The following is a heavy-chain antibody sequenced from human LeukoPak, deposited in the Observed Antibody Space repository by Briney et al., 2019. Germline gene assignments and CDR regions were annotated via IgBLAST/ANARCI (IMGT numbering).Heavy chain of an antibody. D-gene: IGHD1-26*01. CDR1: GYTFTSYG. V-gene: IGHV1-18*01. CDR3: ARDSRRGATTLGPDRAFDI. CDR2: ISAYNGNT. Sequence: VASVKVSCKASGYTFTSYGISWVRQAPGQGLEWMGWISAYNGNTNYAQKLQGRVTMTTDTSTSTAYMELRSLRSDDTAVYYCARDSRRGATTLGPDRAFDIWGQGTMVTVSS. J-gene: IGHJ3*02.